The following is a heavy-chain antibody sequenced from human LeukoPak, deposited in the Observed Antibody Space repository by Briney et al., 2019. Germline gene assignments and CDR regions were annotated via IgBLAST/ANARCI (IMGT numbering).Heavy chain of an antibody. CDR1: GYTLTELS. CDR3: ATESYVGATSKGAFDI. D-gene: IGHD1-26*01. CDR2: FDPEDGET. V-gene: IGHV1-24*01. Sequence: ASVKVSCKVSGYTLTELSMHWVRQAPGKGLEWMGGFDPEDGETIYAQKFQGRVTMTEDTSTDTAYMELSSLRSEDTAVYYCATESYVGATSKGAFDIWGQGTMVTVSS. J-gene: IGHJ3*02.